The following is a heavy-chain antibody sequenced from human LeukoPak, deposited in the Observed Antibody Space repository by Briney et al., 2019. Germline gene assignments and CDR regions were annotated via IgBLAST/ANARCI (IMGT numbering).Heavy chain of an antibody. D-gene: IGHD2-15*01. CDR2: IGGDGGST. CDR3: AKDIGGGGSCYDY. CDR1: GFTFDDYA. V-gene: IGHV3-43*02. J-gene: IGHJ4*02. Sequence: GGSLRLSCAASGFTFDDYAMHWVRQAPGRGREGFSLIGGDGGSTYYADSVKGRFTISRDNSKNSLYLQMNSLRTEDTALYYCAKDIGGGGSCYDYWGQGTLVTVSS.